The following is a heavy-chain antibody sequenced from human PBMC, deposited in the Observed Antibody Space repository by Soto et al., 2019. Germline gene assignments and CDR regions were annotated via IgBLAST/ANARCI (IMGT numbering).Heavy chain of an antibody. V-gene: IGHV4-31*03. CDR2: IYDSGST. CDR1: GGSISRSGYF. J-gene: IGHJ4*02. Sequence: QVQLQESGPGLVKPSQTLSLTCTVSGGSISRSGYFWSWIRQHPGKGLEWIGYIYDSGSTYYNPSLKSRVSLSVDTSKNQFSLTLTSVTAAYTAMYYCARSSRSYFDYWGQGTLVTVSS. CDR3: ARSSRSYFDY.